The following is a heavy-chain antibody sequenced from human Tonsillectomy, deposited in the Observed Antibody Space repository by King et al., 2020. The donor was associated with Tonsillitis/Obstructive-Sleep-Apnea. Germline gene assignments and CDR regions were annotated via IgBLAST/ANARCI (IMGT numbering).Heavy chain of an antibody. CDR3: VRQFAGHIDHAFDI. CDR1: GYSFTNYW. D-gene: IGHD3-10*01. CDR2: IYPADSDT. J-gene: IGHJ3*02. V-gene: IGHV5-51*01. Sequence: QLVQSGAEVNKPGESLVISCKPSGYSFTNYWIGWVRQMPGKGLEWMGIIYPADSDTRYSPSFQGQVTISADRSTSTAYLQWSSLQASDTAMYYCVRQFAGHIDHAFDIWGQGTMVTVSS.